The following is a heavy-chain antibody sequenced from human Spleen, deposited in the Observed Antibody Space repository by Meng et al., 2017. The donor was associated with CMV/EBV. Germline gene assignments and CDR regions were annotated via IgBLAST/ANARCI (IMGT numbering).Heavy chain of an antibody. CDR2: INTGNAH. D-gene: IGHD3-10*01. V-gene: IGHV3-23*05. J-gene: IGHJ4*02. Sequence: GGSLRLSCTASGFTFTNFALGWIRQAPGKGLEWVSSINTGNAHYYVDSVKGRFSISRDNSRKTLHLQMNSLRVEDTAVYYCAKFPGDLSLGNSFYFDSWGRGTLVTVSS. CDR1: GFTFTNFA. CDR3: AKFPGDLSLGNSFYFDS.